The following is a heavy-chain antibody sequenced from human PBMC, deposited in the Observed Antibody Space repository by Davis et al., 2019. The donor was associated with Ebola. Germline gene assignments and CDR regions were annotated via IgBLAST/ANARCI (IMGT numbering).Heavy chain of an antibody. CDR1: GFTVSSNH. J-gene: IGHJ4*02. Sequence: PSETLSLTCAVSGFTVSSNHMSWVRQAPGKGLEWVSVIYDHSTAYADSVRGRFIISRDKSNNTLYLEMNSLRVDDTAVYYCATTQWLREFDNWGQGTLVTVSS. D-gene: IGHD6-19*01. V-gene: IGHV3-53*05. CDR2: IYDHST. CDR3: ATTQWLREFDN.